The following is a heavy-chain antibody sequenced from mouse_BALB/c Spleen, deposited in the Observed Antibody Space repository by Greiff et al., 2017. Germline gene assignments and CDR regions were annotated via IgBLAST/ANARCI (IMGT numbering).Heavy chain of an antibody. CDR2: INPSNGGT. CDR1: GYTFTSYY. J-gene: IGHJ3*01. V-gene: IGHV1S81*02. Sequence: VQLQQSGAELVKPGASVKLSCKASGYTFTSYYMYWVKQRPGQGLEWIGEINPSNGGTNFNEKFKSKATLTVDKSSSTAYMQLSSLTSEDSAVYYCTRGACFAYWGQGTLVTVSA. CDR3: TRGACFAY.